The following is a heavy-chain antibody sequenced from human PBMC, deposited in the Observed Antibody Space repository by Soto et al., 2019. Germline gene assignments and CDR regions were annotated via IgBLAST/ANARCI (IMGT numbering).Heavy chain of an antibody. V-gene: IGHV3-9*01. CDR3: AKASHGDYFDY. J-gene: IGHJ4*02. CDR2: ISWNSGTI. CDR1: GFTFDDYA. Sequence: EVQLVESGGGLVQPGRSLRLSCATSGFTFDDYAMHWVRQAPGKGLEWVPGISWNSGTIAYADSVKGRFTISRDNAKNSLYLQMHSLRAEDTALYYCAKASHGDYFDYWGQGTLVTVSS. D-gene: IGHD4-17*01.